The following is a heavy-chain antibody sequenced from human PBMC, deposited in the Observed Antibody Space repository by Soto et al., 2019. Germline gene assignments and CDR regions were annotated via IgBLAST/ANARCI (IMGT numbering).Heavy chain of an antibody. CDR1: GFTFSSYG. D-gene: IGHD5-18*01. CDR3: VKLSRYTYGYDGAFYI. V-gene: IGHV3-64D*06. Sequence: RGGSLRLSCSASGFTFSSYGMHWVRQAPGKGLEYVSAISSNGGRAYYAGSVKGRFTISRDNSKNTLYLQMSSLRPEDTAVYYCVKLSRYTYGYDGAFYIWGKGTIFT. CDR2: ISSNGGRA. J-gene: IGHJ3*02.